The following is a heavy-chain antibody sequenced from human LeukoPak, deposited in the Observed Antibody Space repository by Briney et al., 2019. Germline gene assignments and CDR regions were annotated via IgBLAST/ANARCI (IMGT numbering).Heavy chain of an antibody. CDR2: IYYSGST. CDR3: ARHSGDFWSGYYDAFDI. Sequence: SETLSLTCTVSGGSISSSSYYWGWIRQPPGKGLEWIGSIYYSGSTYYNPSLKSRVTISVDTSKNQFSPKLSSVTAADTAVYYCARHSGDFWSGYYDAFDIWGQGTMVTVSS. V-gene: IGHV4-39*01. CDR1: GGSISSSSYY. J-gene: IGHJ3*02. D-gene: IGHD3-3*01.